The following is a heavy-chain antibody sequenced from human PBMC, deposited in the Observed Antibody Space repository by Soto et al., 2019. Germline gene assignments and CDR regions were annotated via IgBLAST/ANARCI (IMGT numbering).Heavy chain of an antibody. Sequence: QVQLVQSGAEVKKPGSSVTVSCKASGGTFSSYTISWVRQAPGQGLEWMGGIIPIFGTANYAQKFQGRVTNTADESENTAYNELSSLRSEDTAVYYCAIGNHRGLPLWYFVLWGRGTPVSVSS. D-gene: IGHD3-16*01. CDR2: IIPIFGTA. CDR3: AIGNHRGLPLWYFVL. CDR1: GGTFSSYT. V-gene: IGHV1-69*12. J-gene: IGHJ2*01.